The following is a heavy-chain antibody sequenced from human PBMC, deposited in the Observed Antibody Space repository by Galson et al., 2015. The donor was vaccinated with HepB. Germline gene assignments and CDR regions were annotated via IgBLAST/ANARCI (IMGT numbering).Heavy chain of an antibody. Sequence: SLRLSCAASGFTFSSYGMHWVRQAPGKGLEWVAVISYDGSNKYYADSVKGRFTISRDNSKNTLYLQMNSLRAEDTAVYYCAKDGGSGIIHFDYYYYYGMDVWGQGTTVTVSS. CDR3: AKDGGSGIIHFDYYYYYGMDV. CDR1: GFTFSSYG. CDR2: ISYDGSNK. J-gene: IGHJ6*02. D-gene: IGHD3-10*01. V-gene: IGHV3-30*18.